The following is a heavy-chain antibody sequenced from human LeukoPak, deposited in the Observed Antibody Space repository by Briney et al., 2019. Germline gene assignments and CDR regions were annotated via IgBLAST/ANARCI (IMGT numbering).Heavy chain of an antibody. CDR1: GFTFSSYW. Sequence: GGSLRLSCAASGFTFSSYWMHWVRQAPGKGLVWVSRINSDGSSTSYADSVKGRFTIPRDNAKNTLYLQMNSLRAEDTAVYYCARDSGITIFRTWYFDLWGRGTLVTVSS. J-gene: IGHJ2*01. CDR2: INSDGSST. CDR3: ARDSGITIFRTWYFDL. V-gene: IGHV3-74*01. D-gene: IGHD3-3*01.